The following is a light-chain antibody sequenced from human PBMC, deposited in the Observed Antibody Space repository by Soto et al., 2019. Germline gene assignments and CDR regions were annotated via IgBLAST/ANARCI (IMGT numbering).Light chain of an antibody. CDR2: EVS. CDR1: SSDVGSYNL. V-gene: IGLV2-23*02. Sequence: QSALTQPASVSGSPGQSLTISCTGTSSDVGSYNLVSWYQQYPGKAPKLMIYEVSKRPSGVSNRFSGSKSGNTASLTISGLQADDEADYYCCSCAGSNTYVVFGGGTKLTVL. J-gene: IGLJ2*01. CDR3: CSCAGSNTYVV.